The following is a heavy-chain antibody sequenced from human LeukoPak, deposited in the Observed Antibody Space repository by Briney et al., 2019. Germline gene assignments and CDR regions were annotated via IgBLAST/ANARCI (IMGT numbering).Heavy chain of an antibody. Sequence: SETLSLTCAVSGGSFSAYYWTWIRQPPGKGLEWIGEINHSGSANYNPSLKSRVTISLDTSKNQFSLKLSSVTAADTAVYYCATRDDFWSGYGHWGQGTLVTVSS. CDR3: ATRDDFWSGYGH. CDR2: INHSGSA. CDR1: GGSFSAYY. J-gene: IGHJ4*02. V-gene: IGHV4-34*01. D-gene: IGHD3-3*01.